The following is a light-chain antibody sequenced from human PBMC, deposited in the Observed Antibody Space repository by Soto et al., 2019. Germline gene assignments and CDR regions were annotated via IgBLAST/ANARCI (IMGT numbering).Light chain of an antibody. CDR3: SSYAGGNVLV. CDR1: SSDVGGYNY. CDR2: DVS. Sequence: QSALTQPPSASGSPGQSVTISCTGTSSDVGGYNYVCWYQQYPGKAPKLMIYDVSKRPSGVADRFSGSKLGNTASLTVSGLQAEDEADYYCSSYAGGNVLVFGGGTKVTVL. J-gene: IGLJ2*01. V-gene: IGLV2-8*01.